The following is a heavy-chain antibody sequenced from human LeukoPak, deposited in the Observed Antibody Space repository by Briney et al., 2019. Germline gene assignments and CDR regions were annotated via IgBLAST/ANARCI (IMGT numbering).Heavy chain of an antibody. V-gene: IGHV4-59*01. J-gene: IGHJ5*02. D-gene: IGHD6-13*01. Sequence: SETLSLTCTVSGDSISDYYWSWIRQPPGKGLGWIGYIYYSGSTNYNPSLKSRVAISADTSKNQFSLKLYSVTAADTAVYYCARGDGGYSRVSDRNWFDLWGQGTLVTVSS. CDR2: IYYSGST. CDR1: GDSISDYY. CDR3: ARGDGGYSRVSDRNWFDL.